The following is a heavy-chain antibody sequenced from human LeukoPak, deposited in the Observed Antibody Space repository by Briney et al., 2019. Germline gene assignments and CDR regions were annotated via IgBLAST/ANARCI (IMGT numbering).Heavy chain of an antibody. V-gene: IGHV1-69*04. Sequence: SVKVSCKASGGTFSSYAISWVRQAPGQGLEWMGRIIPILGIANYAQKFQGRVTITADKSTSTAYMELSSLRSEDTAVYYCARGTTVAGRPLDYWAREPWSPSPQ. D-gene: IGHD6-19*01. CDR1: GGTFSSYA. CDR3: ARGTTVAGRPLDY. CDR2: IIPILGIA. J-gene: IGHJ4*02.